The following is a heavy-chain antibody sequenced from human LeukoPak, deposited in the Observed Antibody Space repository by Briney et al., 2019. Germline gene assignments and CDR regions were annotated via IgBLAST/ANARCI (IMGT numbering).Heavy chain of an antibody. CDR3: ARGAGVRGSYSFDY. D-gene: IGHD1-26*01. Sequence: ASVKVSCKASGYTITGNYIHWVRQAPGQGLEWMGWINPNNGGTNYAHKFQGRVTITRDTSISTAYMELSGPTSDDTAVYYCARGAGVRGSYSFDYWGQGTLVTVSS. V-gene: IGHV1-2*07. CDR2: INPNNGGT. J-gene: IGHJ4*02. CDR1: GYTITGNY.